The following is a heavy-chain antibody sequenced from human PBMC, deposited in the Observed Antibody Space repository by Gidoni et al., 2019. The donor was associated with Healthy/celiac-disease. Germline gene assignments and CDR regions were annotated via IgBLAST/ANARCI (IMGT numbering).Heavy chain of an antibody. CDR3: ARVLATVTAPGGMDV. Sequence: QVQLVESGGGLVKPGGSLRLSCAASGFTFSDYYMSWIRQAPGKGLEWVSYISSSSSYTNYADSVKGRFTISRDNAKNSLYLQMNSLRAEDTAVYYCARVLATVTAPGGMDVWGQGTTVTVSS. D-gene: IGHD4-17*01. J-gene: IGHJ6*02. CDR1: GFTFSDYY. CDR2: ISSSSSYT. V-gene: IGHV3-11*05.